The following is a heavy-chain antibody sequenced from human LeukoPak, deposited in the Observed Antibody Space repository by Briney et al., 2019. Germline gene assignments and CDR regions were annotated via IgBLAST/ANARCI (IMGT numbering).Heavy chain of an antibody. D-gene: IGHD1-20*01. J-gene: IGHJ4*02. V-gene: IGHV3-74*01. CDR3: ATYNWEYETDY. Sequence: PGGSLRLSCAASGFTFSSYWMYWVRQAPGKGLVWVSRISRDGRTTSHADSVKGRFTIFRDNAKDTLYLQMNSLRAEDTAVYYCATYNWEYETDYWGQGTLVTVSS. CDR1: GFTFSSYW. CDR2: ISRDGRTT.